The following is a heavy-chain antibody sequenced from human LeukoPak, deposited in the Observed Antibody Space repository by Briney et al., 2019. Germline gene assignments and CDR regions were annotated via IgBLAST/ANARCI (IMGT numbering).Heavy chain of an antibody. J-gene: IGHJ4*02. CDR1: GFTFSSYG. D-gene: IGHD2-15*01. Sequence: GGSLRLSCAASGFTFSSYGMHWVRQAPGKGLEWVAFIRYDGSNKYYADSVKGRFTISRDNSKNTLYLQMNSLRAEDTAVYYCAKAYCSGGSCYHFDYWGQGTPVTVSS. CDR2: IRYDGSNK. CDR3: AKAYCSGGSCYHFDY. V-gene: IGHV3-30*02.